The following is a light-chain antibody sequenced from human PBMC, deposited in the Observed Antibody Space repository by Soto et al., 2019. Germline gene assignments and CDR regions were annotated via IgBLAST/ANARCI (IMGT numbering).Light chain of an antibody. CDR1: QSISSY. CDR2: AAS. J-gene: IGKJ1*01. CDR3: QRRYSTPWT. V-gene: IGKV1-39*01. Sequence: DLQMTQSPSSLSASVGDRVTITCRASQSISSYLNWYQQKPGKAPKLLIYAASSLQSGVPSRFSGSGSGTDFTLTSSSLQPEDFATYYCQRRYSTPWTVGQGTKVEIK.